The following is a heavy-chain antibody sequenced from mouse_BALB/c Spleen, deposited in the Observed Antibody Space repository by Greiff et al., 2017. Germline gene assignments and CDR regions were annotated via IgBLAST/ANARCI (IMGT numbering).Heavy chain of an antibody. Sequence: EVQLQQSGTVLARPGASVKMSCKASGYTFTSYWMHWVNQRPGQGLEWIGAIYPGNSDTSYNQKFKGKAKLTAVTSTSPAYMELSSLTNEDSAVYYCTRGMSTRGYYYAMDYWGQGTSVTVSS. CDR3: TRGMSTRGYYYAMDY. CDR2: IYPGNSDT. CDR1: GYTFTSYW. D-gene: IGHD2-4*01. V-gene: IGHV1-5*01. J-gene: IGHJ4*01.